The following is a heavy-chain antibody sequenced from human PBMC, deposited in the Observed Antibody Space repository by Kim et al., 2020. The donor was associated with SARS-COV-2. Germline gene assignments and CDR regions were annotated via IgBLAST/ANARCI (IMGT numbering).Heavy chain of an antibody. J-gene: IGHJ4*02. D-gene: IGHD3-10*01. Sequence: GRSLRLSCAASGFTFDDYAMHWVRQAPGKGLEWVSGISWNSGSIGYADSVKGRFTISRDNAKNSLYLQMNSLRAEDTALYYCAKAQYGSGNLFFYYLGQG. CDR3: AKAQYGSGNLFFYY. CDR2: ISWNSGSI. CDR1: GFTFDDYA. V-gene: IGHV3-9*01.